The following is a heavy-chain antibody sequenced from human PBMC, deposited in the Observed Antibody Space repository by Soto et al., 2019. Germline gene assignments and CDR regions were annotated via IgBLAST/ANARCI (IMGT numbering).Heavy chain of an antibody. D-gene: IGHD4-4*01. CDR2: ISYDGSNK. CDR1: GFTFSTYG. CDR3: AKDYTDYTYSFDH. V-gene: IGHV3-30*18. Sequence: QVQLVESGGGVVQPGRSLRLSCAASGFTFSTYGMHWVRQAPGKGLEWVAFISYDGSNKYYADSVKGRFTISRDNSKNTLYLQMNSLRAEDTAVYYCAKDYTDYTYSFDHWGQGTLVTVSS. J-gene: IGHJ4*02.